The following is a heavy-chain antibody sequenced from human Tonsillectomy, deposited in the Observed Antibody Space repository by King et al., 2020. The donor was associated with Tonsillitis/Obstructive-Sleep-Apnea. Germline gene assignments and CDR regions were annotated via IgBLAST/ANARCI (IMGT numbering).Heavy chain of an antibody. D-gene: IGHD2-2*01. CDR2: INHSGST. Sequence: VQLQQWGAGLLKTSETLSLTCAVYGGSFSGYYWSWIRQPPGQGLEWIAEINHSGSTNYNPSLRSRVTISVDTSKNQFSLKLSSVTAADTAIYYCAREDSVVVPAARGDAFDIWGQGTMVTVSS. J-gene: IGHJ3*02. CDR1: GGSFSGYY. V-gene: IGHV4-34*01. CDR3: AREDSVVVPAARGDAFDI.